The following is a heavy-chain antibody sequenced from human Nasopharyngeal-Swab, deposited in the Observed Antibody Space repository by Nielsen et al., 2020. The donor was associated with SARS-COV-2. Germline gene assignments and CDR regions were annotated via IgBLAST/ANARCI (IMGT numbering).Heavy chain of an antibody. Sequence: ASVKVSCKASGYTFTGYYMHWVRQAPGQGLEWMGWINPNSGGTNYAQKFQGRVTMTRDTFISTAYMELSRLRSDDTAVYYCARDDLTAYDAFDIWGQGTMVTV. CDR2: INPNSGGT. D-gene: IGHD7-27*01. CDR1: GYTFTGYY. CDR3: ARDDLTAYDAFDI. J-gene: IGHJ3*02. V-gene: IGHV1-2*02.